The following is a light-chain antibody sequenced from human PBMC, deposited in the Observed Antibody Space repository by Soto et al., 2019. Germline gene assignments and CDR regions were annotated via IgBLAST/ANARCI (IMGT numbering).Light chain of an antibody. CDR1: QSVSSN. J-gene: IGKJ5*01. CDR3: KKNNNWLPIP. CDR2: GAS. Sequence: EIVMTQSPATLSVSPGERATLSCRASQSVSSNLAWYQQKPGQAPRLLIYGASTRATGIPARFSGSGSGTELTPTTTGLQPKDFEVYYCKKNNNWLPIPLGQGKRRRLN. V-gene: IGKV3-15*01.